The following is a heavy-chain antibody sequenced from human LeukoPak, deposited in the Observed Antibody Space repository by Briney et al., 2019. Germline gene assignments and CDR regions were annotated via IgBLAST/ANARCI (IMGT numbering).Heavy chain of an antibody. D-gene: IGHD3-22*01. J-gene: IGHJ4*02. CDR3: ASKPQYYYDSSGYTDY. V-gene: IGHV1-2*06. Sequence: GASVKVSCKASGYTFTGYYMHWVRQAPGQGLEWMGRINPNSGGTNYAQKFQGRVTMTRDTSISTAYMELSRLRSDDTAVYYCASKPQYYYDSSGYTDYWGQGTLVTVSS. CDR1: GYTFTGYY. CDR2: INPNSGGT.